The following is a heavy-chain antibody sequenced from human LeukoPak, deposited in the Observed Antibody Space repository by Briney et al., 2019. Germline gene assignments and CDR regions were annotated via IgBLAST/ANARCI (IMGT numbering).Heavy chain of an antibody. CDR2: IYTSGST. Sequence: PSGTLSLTCTVSGGSISSYYWSWIRQPAGKGLEWIGRIYTSGSTNYNPSLKSRVTMSVDTSKNQFSLKLSSVTAADTAVYYCACIVSGSYCDAFDIWGQGTMVTVSS. D-gene: IGHD1-26*01. CDR1: GGSISSYY. CDR3: ACIVSGSYCDAFDI. J-gene: IGHJ3*02. V-gene: IGHV4-4*07.